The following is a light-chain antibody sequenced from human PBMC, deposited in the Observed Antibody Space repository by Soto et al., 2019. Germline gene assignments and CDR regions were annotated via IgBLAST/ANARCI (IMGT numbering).Light chain of an antibody. J-gene: IGKJ5*01. CDR1: QGVTTN. CDR2: DVS. CDR3: QQYNNWPFS. V-gene: IGKV3-15*01. Sequence: EIVMTQSPDTLSVSPGERATLTCRAGQGVTTNFAWYQQKSGQSPRLLIYDVSIRATGVPARFSATGSETDFTLTISDLQSGDSAVYFCQQYNNWPFSFGQGTRLEIK.